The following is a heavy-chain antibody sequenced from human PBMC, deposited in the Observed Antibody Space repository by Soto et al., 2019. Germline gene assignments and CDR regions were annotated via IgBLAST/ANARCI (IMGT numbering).Heavy chain of an antibody. CDR1: GYTFTNYA. CDR3: ATSFGSGSRAFDY. Sequence: GASVKVSCKASGYTFTNYALHWVRQAPGQRLEWMGWINAGNGNTKYSQKFQGRVTITRDTSASTAYMELSSLRSEDTAVYYCATSFGSGSRAFDYWGQGALVTVSS. J-gene: IGHJ4*02. D-gene: IGHD3-10*01. CDR2: INAGNGNT. V-gene: IGHV1-3*01.